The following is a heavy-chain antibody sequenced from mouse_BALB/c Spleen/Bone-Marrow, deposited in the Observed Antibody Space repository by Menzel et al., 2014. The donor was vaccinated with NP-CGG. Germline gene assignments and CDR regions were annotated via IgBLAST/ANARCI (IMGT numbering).Heavy chain of an antibody. CDR2: IYPYNGVS. J-gene: IGHJ1*01. CDR1: GYSFTGYY. Sequence: EVKVVDSGPELVKPGASVKISCKASGYSFTGYYMXWVKQSHGNSLDWIGYIYPYNGVSSYNQKFKGKATLTVDKSSSTAYMELRSLTSDDSAVYYCESRGEYFDVWGAGTTVTVSS. CDR3: ESRGEYFDV. V-gene: IGHV1-31*01.